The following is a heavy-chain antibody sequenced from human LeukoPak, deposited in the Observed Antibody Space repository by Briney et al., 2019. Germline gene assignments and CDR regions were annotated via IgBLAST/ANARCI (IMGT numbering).Heavy chain of an antibody. J-gene: IGHJ4*01. CDR2: IRSKAYGGTT. CDR3: TREYRKSKDYY. Sequence: GGSLRLSCTASGFTFGDYAMSWFRQAPGKWLEWVGFIRSKAYGGTTEYAASVKGRFTNSRDDSKSIAYLQMNSLKTEDTAVFCSTREYRKSKDYYWGQGTLVTDSS. V-gene: IGHV3-49*03. D-gene: IGHD1-14*01. CDR1: GFTFGDYA.